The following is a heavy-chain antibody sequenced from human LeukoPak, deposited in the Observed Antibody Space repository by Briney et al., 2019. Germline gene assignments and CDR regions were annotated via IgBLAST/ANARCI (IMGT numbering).Heavy chain of an antibody. CDR2: IYPGDSDT. D-gene: IGHD2-15*01. CDR3: ARLHCSGGSCYYYFDY. J-gene: IGHJ4*02. CDR1: GCSFTSYW. V-gene: IGHV5-51*01. Sequence: HGESLKISWRGSGCSFTSYWIDWVRQMPRKGPEWMGVIYPGDSDTRYSASFQGRVTISADKNISTAYVQWSSLKASDTAMYYCARLHCSGGSCYYYFDYWGQGTLVTVSS.